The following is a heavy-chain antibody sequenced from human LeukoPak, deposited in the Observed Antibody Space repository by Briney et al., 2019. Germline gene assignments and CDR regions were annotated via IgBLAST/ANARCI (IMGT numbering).Heavy chain of an antibody. CDR1: GFAFTFYNYW. Sequence: GGSLRLSCAASGFAFTFYNYWMHWVRQAPGKGLEWISRINNPGSSATYADALKGRFTMSRDNGKNTVHLQMDGLRVEDTAIYYCARTYCSPTSCLPIAFDLWGQGTMVTVSS. CDR2: INNPGSSA. V-gene: IGHV3-74*03. D-gene: IGHD2-2*01. J-gene: IGHJ3*01. CDR3: ARTYCSPTSCLPIAFDL.